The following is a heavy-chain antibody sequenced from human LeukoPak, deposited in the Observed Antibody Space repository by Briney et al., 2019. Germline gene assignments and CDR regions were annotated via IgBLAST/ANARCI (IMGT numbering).Heavy chain of an antibody. CDR2: IKQDGSEK. Sequence: GSLRLSCAASGFTFSNYWMIWVRQAPGKGLEWVGNIKQDGSEKRYADSVRGRFTISRDNAQTSLYLQMNSLRAEDTAVYYCARASDPWLQLTWGQGTLVTVSS. CDR1: GFTFSNYW. V-gene: IGHV3-7*05. D-gene: IGHD5-24*01. J-gene: IGHJ5*02. CDR3: ARASDPWLQLT.